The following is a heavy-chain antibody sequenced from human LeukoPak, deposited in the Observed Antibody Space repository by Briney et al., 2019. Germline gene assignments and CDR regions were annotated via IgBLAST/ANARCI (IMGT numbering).Heavy chain of an antibody. CDR3: ARAWSGYYTLDY. J-gene: IGHJ4*02. CDR1: GITLSNYG. Sequence: GGSLRLSCAVSGITLSNYGMSWVRQAPGKGLEWVAGISGSGGGTNYADSVKGRFTISRDNSKNTLYLQMNSLRAEDTAVYYCARAWSGYYTLDYWGQGTLVTVSS. V-gene: IGHV3-23*01. CDR2: ISGSGGGT. D-gene: IGHD3-3*01.